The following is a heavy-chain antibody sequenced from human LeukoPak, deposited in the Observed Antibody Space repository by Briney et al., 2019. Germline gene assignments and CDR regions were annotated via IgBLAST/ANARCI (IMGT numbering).Heavy chain of an antibody. Sequence: SQTLSLTCTVSGGSVSSGRYYWSWIRQPPGKGLEWIGYIYYSGNTNYNASLKSRVTISVDTSKNQFSLRLNSVTAADTAVYYCARGDGNSGPGLIDYWGQGTLVTVSS. CDR1: GGSVSSGRYY. V-gene: IGHV4-61*01. J-gene: IGHJ4*02. CDR2: IYYSGNT. D-gene: IGHD4-23*01. CDR3: ARGDGNSGPGLIDY.